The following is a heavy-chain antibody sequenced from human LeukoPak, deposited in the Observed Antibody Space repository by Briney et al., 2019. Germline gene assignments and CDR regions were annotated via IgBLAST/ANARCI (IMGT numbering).Heavy chain of an antibody. V-gene: IGHV4-4*07. CDR1: GGSISSYY. J-gene: IGHJ4*02. D-gene: IGHD5-18*01. CDR3: ARGGEVEYSYGLPQGY. Sequence: SETLSLTCTVSGGSISSYYWSWIRQPAGKGLEWIGRIYTSGSTNYNPSLKSRVTISVDTSKNQFSLKLSSVTAADTAVYYCARGGEVEYSYGLPQGYWGQGTLVTVSS. CDR2: IYTSGST.